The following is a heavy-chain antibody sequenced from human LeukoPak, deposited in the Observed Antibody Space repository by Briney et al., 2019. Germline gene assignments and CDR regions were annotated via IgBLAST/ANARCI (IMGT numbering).Heavy chain of an antibody. CDR1: GFTFSNAW. CDR3: TTDRISRKNFDY. Sequence: AGGSLRLSCAASGFTFSNAWMSWVRQAPGKGLEWVGRIKSKTDGGTTDYAAPVKGRFTISRDDSKNTLYLQMNGLKTEDTAVYYCTTDRISRKNFDYWGQGTLVTVSS. V-gene: IGHV3-15*01. CDR2: IKSKTDGGTT. J-gene: IGHJ4*02. D-gene: IGHD1-14*01.